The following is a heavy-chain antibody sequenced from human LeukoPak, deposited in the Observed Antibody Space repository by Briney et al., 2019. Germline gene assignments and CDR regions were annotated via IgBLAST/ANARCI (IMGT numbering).Heavy chain of an antibody. Sequence: GGSLRLSCAASGFTFSSYEMNWVRQAPGKGLEGVSYISSSGSTIYYADSVKGRFTISRDSAKSSLYLQMNSLRAEDTAVYYCARVIVGAPNKAFDIWGQGTMVTVSS. D-gene: IGHD1-26*01. CDR2: ISSSGSTI. V-gene: IGHV3-48*03. CDR3: ARVIVGAPNKAFDI. J-gene: IGHJ3*02. CDR1: GFTFSSYE.